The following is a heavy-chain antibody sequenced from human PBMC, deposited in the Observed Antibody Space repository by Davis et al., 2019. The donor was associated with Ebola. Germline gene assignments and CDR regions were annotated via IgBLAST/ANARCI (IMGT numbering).Heavy chain of an antibody. J-gene: IGHJ6*02. CDR2: IYSGGST. CDR3: AKGSLYGSRSITAGMDV. CDR1: GFTVSSNY. V-gene: IGHV3-53*01. D-gene: IGHD4-17*01. Sequence: GESLKISCAASGFTVSSNYMSWVRQAPGKGLEWVSVIYSGGSTYYADSVKGRFTFSRDNSKNTLYLQMNSLRAEDTAVYYCAKGSLYGSRSITAGMDVWGQGTTVTVSS.